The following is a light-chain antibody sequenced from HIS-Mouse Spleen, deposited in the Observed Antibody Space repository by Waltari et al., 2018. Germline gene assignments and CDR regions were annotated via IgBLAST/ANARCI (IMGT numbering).Light chain of an antibody. Sequence: SYELTQPSSVSVSPGQTARITCSGDVLAKKQYARWFQQKPGQAPVLVSYKDSERPSGIPERFSGSSSGTTVTLTISGAQVEDEADYYCYSAADNSGVFGGGTKLTVL. CDR1: VLAKKQY. V-gene: IGLV3-27*01. CDR2: KDS. J-gene: IGLJ2*01. CDR3: YSAADNSGV.